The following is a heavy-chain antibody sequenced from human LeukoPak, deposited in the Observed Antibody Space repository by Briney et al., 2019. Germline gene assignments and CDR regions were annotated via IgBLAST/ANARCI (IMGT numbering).Heavy chain of an antibody. V-gene: IGHV5-51*01. CDR2: IYPGDSDT. CDR3: ARHYYDYVWGSYGIDY. D-gene: IGHD3-16*01. CDR1: GYSFSNYW. Sequence: GESLKISCKGSGYSFSNYWIGWVRQLPGKGLEWMGIIYPGDSDTRYSPSFQGQVTISADKSISTAYLQWSSLKASDTAMYYCARHYYDYVWGSYGIDYWGQGTLVTVSS. J-gene: IGHJ4*02.